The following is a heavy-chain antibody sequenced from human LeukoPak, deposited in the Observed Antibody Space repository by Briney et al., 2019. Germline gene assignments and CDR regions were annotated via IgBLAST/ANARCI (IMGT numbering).Heavy chain of an antibody. CDR3: ARVLRFLEWLPYYYYGMDV. J-gene: IGHJ6*02. CDR1: GGSFSGYY. D-gene: IGHD3-3*01. V-gene: IGHV4-34*01. Sequence: PSETLSLTCAVYGGSFSGYYWSWIRQPPGKGLEWIGEINHSGSTNYNPSLKSRVTISVDTSKNQFSLKLSSVTAADTAVYYCARVLRFLEWLPYYYYGMDVWGQGTTVTVSS. CDR2: INHSGST.